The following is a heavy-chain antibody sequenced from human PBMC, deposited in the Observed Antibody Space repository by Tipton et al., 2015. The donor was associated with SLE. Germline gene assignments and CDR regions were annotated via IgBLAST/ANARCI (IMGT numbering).Heavy chain of an antibody. Sequence: LRLSCSVSGHSISSGFYWGWIRQPPGKGLEWIGSIYYSGSTYYNPSLKSRVTISVDTSKNQFSLKLSSVTAADTAVYYCARVQAYEGFDPWGQGTLVTVSS. CDR2: IYYSGST. CDR3: ARVQAYEGFDP. J-gene: IGHJ5*02. D-gene: IGHD3-16*01. CDR1: GHSISSGFY. V-gene: IGHV4-38-2*02.